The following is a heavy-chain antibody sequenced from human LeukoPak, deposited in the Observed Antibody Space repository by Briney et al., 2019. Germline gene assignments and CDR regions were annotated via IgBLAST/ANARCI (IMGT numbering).Heavy chain of an antibody. D-gene: IGHD2-15*01. J-gene: IGHJ4*02. CDR3: ASSLDRVVGYYFHY. V-gene: IGHV3-30-3*01. CDR1: GFTFSNYA. CDR2: ISYDGSNQ. Sequence: GGSLRLSCAASGFTFSNYAKHWVRQAPGRGLEWVAVISYDGSNQFYAESVKGRFTISRDNSKNTVYLQMNSLRAEDTAVYYCASSLDRVVGYYFHYWGQGTLVTVSS.